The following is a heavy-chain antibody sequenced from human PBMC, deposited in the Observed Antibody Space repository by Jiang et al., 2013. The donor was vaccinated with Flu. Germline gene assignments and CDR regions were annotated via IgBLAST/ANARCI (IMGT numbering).Heavy chain of an antibody. CDR3: AHYYYDSSGGGGRYFDY. Sequence: TFSGFSLSTSGVGVGWIRQPPGKALEWLALIYWDDDKRYSPSLKSRLTITKDTSKNQVVLTMTNMDPVDTATYYCAHYYYDSSGGGGRYFDYWGQGTLVTVSS. CDR1: GFSLSTSGVG. J-gene: IGHJ4*02. D-gene: IGHD3-22*01. V-gene: IGHV2-5*02. CDR2: IYWDDDK.